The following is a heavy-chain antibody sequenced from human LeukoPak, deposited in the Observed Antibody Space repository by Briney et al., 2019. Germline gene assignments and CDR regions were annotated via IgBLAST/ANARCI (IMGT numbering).Heavy chain of an antibody. J-gene: IGHJ4*02. D-gene: IGHD2-2*01. CDR2: INPNSGGT. CDR1: GYTFTGYY. CDR3: ARVEYQLPLQTYYFDY. V-gene: IGHV1-2*02. Sequence: ASVKVSCKASGYTFTGYYMHWVRQAPGQGLEWMGWINPNSGGTNYAQKFQGRVTMTRDTSISTAYMELSRLRSDDTAVYYRARVEYQLPLQTYYFDYWGQGTLVTVSS.